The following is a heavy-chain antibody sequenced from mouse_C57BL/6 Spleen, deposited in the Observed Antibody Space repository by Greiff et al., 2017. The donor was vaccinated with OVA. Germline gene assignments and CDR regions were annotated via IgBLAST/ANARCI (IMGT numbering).Heavy chain of an antibody. J-gene: IGHJ3*01. Sequence: QVQLQQPGAELVKPGASVKVSCKASGYTFTSYWMHWVKQRPGQGLEWIGRIHPSDSDTNYNQKFKGKATLTVDKSSSTAYMQLSSLTSEDSAVYYCAMGTPTGTGFAYWGQGTLVTVSA. V-gene: IGHV1-74*01. D-gene: IGHD4-1*02. CDR1: GYTFTSYW. CDR3: AMGTPTGTGFAY. CDR2: IHPSDSDT.